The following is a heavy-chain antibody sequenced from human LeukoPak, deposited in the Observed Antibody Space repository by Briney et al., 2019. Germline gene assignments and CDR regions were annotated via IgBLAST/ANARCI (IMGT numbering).Heavy chain of an antibody. Sequence: GGSLRLSCAASGFTFSNYWMTWVRQAPGKGLEWVANIKEDGSEIFYVDSAKGRFTISRDIARNSLYLQTNSLRAEDTAVYYCTRTPDGVDYWGQGTLVTVSS. V-gene: IGHV3-7*01. D-gene: IGHD3-10*01. CDR2: IKEDGSEI. CDR1: GFTFSNYW. J-gene: IGHJ4*02. CDR3: TRTPDGVDY.